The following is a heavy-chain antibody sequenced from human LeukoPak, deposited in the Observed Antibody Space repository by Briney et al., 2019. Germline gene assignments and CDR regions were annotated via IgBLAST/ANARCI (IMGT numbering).Heavy chain of an antibody. CDR3: AREDPRTKVPEGMDV. CDR1: GGSISHYY. Sequence: SETLSLTCTVSGGSISHYYWSWIRRPPGKGLEWIGYIYYSGTTNYNPSLKSRVTISVDTTKNQFSLKLNSVTAADTAVYYCAREDPRTKVPEGMDVWGQGTTVTVSS. D-gene: IGHD4/OR15-4a*01. J-gene: IGHJ6*02. CDR2: IYYSGTT. V-gene: IGHV4-59*01.